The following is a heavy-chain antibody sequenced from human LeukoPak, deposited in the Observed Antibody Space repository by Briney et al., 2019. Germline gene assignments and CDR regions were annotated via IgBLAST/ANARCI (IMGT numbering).Heavy chain of an antibody. CDR1: GFTVSSNY. D-gene: IGHD3-16*01. CDR3: ASGGLGARKFYSDPFHY. J-gene: IGHJ4*02. CDR2: IYSAGAT. V-gene: IGHV3-53*01. Sequence: GGSLRLSCAASGFTVSSNYMSWVRQAPGKGLEWVSIIYSAGATYYADSVRGRFTISRDNPKNTVCLQMSSLRAEDTAVYYCASGGLGARKFYSDPFHYWGQGTLVTVSS.